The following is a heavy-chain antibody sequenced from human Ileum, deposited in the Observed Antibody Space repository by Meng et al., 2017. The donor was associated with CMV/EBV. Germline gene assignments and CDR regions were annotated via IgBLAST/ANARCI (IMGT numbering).Heavy chain of an antibody. CDR3: ARRERISSGLEY. Sequence: VERVPSGAGVKKRGASVKVSCKASGYTFTGSYMHWVRQAPGQGLEWMGWINPNTGGTKYIQKFQGRVTMTGDTSISTAYMELSVLRFDDTAVYYCARRERISSGLEYWGQGTLVTVSS. CDR2: INPNTGGT. D-gene: IGHD6-6*01. V-gene: IGHV1-2*02. J-gene: IGHJ4*02. CDR1: GYTFTGSY.